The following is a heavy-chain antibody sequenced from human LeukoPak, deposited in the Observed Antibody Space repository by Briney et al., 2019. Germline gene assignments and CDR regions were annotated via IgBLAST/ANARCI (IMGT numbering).Heavy chain of an antibody. CDR1: GGSISSYY. CDR3: ARAELWFGAFDY. V-gene: IGHV4-59*01. CDR2: IYYSGST. Sequence: SETLSLTCTVSGGSISSYYWSWIRQPPGEGLEWIGYIYYSGSTNYNPSLKSRVTISVDTSKNQFSLKLSSVTAADTAVYYCARAELWFGAFDYWGQGTLVTVSS. J-gene: IGHJ4*02. D-gene: IGHD3-10*01.